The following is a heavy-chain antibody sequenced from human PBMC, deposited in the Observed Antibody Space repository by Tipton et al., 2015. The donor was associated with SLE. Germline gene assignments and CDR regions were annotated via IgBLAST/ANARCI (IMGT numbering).Heavy chain of an antibody. V-gene: IGHV4-39*07. Sequence: TPSLTCTVSGGSISSSSYYWGWIRQPPGKGLEWIGSIYYSGSTYYNPSLKSRVTISIDTSKNQFSLKLSSVTAADTAVYYCARRLATSQGGFDIWGQGTMVPVSS. CDR3: ARRLATSQGGFDI. CDR1: GGSISSSSYY. J-gene: IGHJ3*02. D-gene: IGHD5-12*01. CDR2: IYYSGST.